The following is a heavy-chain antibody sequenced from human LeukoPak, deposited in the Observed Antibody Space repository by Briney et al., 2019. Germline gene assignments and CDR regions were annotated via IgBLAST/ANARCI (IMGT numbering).Heavy chain of an antibody. D-gene: IGHD6-13*01. CDR2: IYYSGST. CDR1: GGSISSYY. V-gene: IGHV4-59*01. Sequence: SETLSLTCTVSGGSISSYYWSWIRQPPGKGLEWIGYIYYSGSTNYNPSLKSRVTISVDTPKNQFSLKLSSVTAADTAVYYCARDGIAAAGGFDYWGQGTLVTVSS. J-gene: IGHJ4*02. CDR3: ARDGIAAAGGFDY.